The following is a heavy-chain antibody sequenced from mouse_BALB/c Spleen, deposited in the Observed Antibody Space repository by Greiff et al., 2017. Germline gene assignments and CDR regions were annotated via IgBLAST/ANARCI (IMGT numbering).Heavy chain of an antibody. CDR3: ARSGDSSLYWYFDV. D-gene: IGHD1-1*01. CDR1: GYTFTDYN. Sequence: VQLKQSGPELVKPGASVKISCKASGYTFTDYNMHWVKQSHGKSLEWIGYIYPYNGGTGYNQKFKSKATLTVDNSSSTAYMELRSLTSEDSAVYYCARSGDSSLYWYFDVWGAGTTVTVSA. CDR2: IYPYNGGT. J-gene: IGHJ1*01. V-gene: IGHV1S29*02.